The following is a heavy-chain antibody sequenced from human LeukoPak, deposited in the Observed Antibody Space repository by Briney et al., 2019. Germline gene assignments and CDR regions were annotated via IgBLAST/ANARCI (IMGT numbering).Heavy chain of an antibody. CDR1: GFTFSSYG. J-gene: IGHJ4*02. CDR2: ISGDGVST. D-gene: IGHD2/OR15-2a*01. CDR3: VTTMSTYPHYCDS. V-gene: IGHV3-64D*09. Sequence: GGSLRLSCSASGFTFSSYGMHWVRQAPGKGLEYVSLISGDGVSTYYADSVKGRFSISRDNSKNTLYLQMSSLRAEDTAVYYCVTTMSTYPHYCDSGGQGTLVTVSS.